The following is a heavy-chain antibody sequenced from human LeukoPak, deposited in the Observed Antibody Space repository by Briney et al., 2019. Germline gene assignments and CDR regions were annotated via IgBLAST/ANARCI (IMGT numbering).Heavy chain of an antibody. D-gene: IGHD5-24*01. V-gene: IGHV3-74*01. Sequence: GGSLRLSCTASGFALSSYWMHWVRQAPGKGLVWVSRINIDGSTSNYADSVKGRFTISRDNAKNAVYLQMNSLRVEDTAVYYCARASALATPPFGYTGQGAQVTVSS. CDR3: ARASALATPPFGY. CDR2: INIDGSTS. J-gene: IGHJ4*02. CDR1: GFALSSYW.